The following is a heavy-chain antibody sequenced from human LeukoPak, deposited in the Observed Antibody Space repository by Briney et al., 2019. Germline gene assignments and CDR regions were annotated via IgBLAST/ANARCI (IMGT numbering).Heavy chain of an antibody. Sequence: GGSLRLSCAASGFTFSTYWMNWVRQAPGKGLVWVSRVNNDGSSTSYADSVKGRFTISRDNTKNTLYLQMNSLRAEDTTVYYCARDLNDLLQNYRSTWYPADYWGQGTLVTVSS. CDR2: VNNDGSST. CDR1: GFTFSTYW. J-gene: IGHJ4*02. D-gene: IGHD6-13*01. V-gene: IGHV3-74*01. CDR3: ARDLNDLLQNYRSTWYPADY.